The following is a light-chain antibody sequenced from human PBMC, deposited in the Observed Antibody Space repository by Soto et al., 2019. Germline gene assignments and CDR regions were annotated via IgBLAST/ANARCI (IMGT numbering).Light chain of an antibody. V-gene: IGLV4-69*01. Sequence: QSVLTQSPSASATLGASVKLTCTLSSGHSSYAIAWHQQQPEKGPPYLMKLNSDGSHTKGDGIPDRFSGSSSGAERYLTVSSLQSEDEADYYCQTWDTGIVIFGGGTKLTVL. CDR1: SGHSSYA. CDR2: LNSDGSH. J-gene: IGLJ2*01. CDR3: QTWDTGIVI.